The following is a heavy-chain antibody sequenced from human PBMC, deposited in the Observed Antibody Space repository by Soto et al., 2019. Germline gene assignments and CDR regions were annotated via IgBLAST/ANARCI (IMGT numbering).Heavy chain of an antibody. CDR1: GFTFSSYS. CDR3: ARDHKQQLVYYYYGMDV. Sequence: VQLVESGGGLVQPGGSLRLSCAASGFTFSSYSMNWVRQAPGKGLEWVSYISSSSSTIYYADSVKGRFTISRDNAKNSLYLQMNSLRDEDTAVYYCARDHKQQLVYYYYGMDVWGQGTTVTVSS. J-gene: IGHJ6*02. D-gene: IGHD6-13*01. CDR2: ISSSSSTI. V-gene: IGHV3-48*02.